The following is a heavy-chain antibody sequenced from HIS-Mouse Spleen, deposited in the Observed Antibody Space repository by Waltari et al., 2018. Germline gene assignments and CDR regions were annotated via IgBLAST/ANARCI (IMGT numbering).Heavy chain of an antibody. Sequence: QLQLQESGPGLGKPSETLSLTCTLSGGSIRSSSYYVGWIRQPPGKGLEWIGSIYYSGSTYYNPSLKSRVTISVDTSKNQFSLKLSSVTAADTAVYYCAREIPYSSSWYDWYFDLWGRGTLVTVSS. CDR2: IYYSGST. V-gene: IGHV4-39*07. J-gene: IGHJ2*01. CDR1: GGSIRSSSYY. D-gene: IGHD6-13*01. CDR3: AREIPYSSSWYDWYFDL.